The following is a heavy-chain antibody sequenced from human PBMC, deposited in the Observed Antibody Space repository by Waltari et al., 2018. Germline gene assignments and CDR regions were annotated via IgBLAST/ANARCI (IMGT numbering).Heavy chain of an antibody. D-gene: IGHD5-18*01. J-gene: IGHJ5*02. V-gene: IGHV4-39*01. CDR2: IYYSGST. CDR1: GGSISSSSYY. CDR3: ARPIQLRGSNWFDP. Sequence: QLQLQESGPGLVKPSETLSLPCPVPGGSISSSSYYWGWIRHPPGKGREWMGSIYYSGSTDYNPSRKSRVTISVDTSKNQFSLKLSSVTAADTAVYYCARPIQLRGSNWFDPWGQGTLVTVSS.